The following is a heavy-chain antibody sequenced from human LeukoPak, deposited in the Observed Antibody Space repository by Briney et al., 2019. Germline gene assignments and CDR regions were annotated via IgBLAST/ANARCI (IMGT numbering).Heavy chain of an antibody. CDR3: AIRKNGNAIDY. V-gene: IGHV3-66*01. J-gene: IGHJ4*02. D-gene: IGHD2-8*01. CDR1: GFAVSSNY. CDR2: IYSGGST. Sequence: GRSLRLSCAASGFAVSSNYMSWVSQAPGKWLEWVAVIYSGGSTNYADSVKGRFTISRDNSKNTLYLLMNSLRAEDTAVYYCAIRKNGNAIDYWGQGTLVTVSS.